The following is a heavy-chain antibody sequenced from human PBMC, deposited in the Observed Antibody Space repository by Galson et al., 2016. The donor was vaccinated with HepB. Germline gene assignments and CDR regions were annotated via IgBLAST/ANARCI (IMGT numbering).Heavy chain of an antibody. CDR1: GFAFRTYS. Sequence: SLRLSCAASGFAFRTYSMNWVRQTPGKGLEWVASITGTDYYTYYADSIKDRFTISRDNAKNSLYLQMNSLRDEDTAVYYCARGYGGNSLDFWGQGTLVTVSS. CDR2: ITGTDYYT. V-gene: IGHV3-21*01. CDR3: ARGYGGNSLDF. D-gene: IGHD4-23*01. J-gene: IGHJ4*02.